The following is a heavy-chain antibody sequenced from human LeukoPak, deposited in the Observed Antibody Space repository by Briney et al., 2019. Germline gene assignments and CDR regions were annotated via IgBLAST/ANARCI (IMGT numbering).Heavy chain of an antibody. CDR2: IYYSGST. J-gene: IGHJ4*02. V-gene: IGHV4-59*01. Sequence: SETLSLTCTVSGGSISSYYWSWIRQPPGKGLEWIGYIYYSGSTNYNPSLKSRVTISVDTSKNQFSLKLSSVTAADTAVYYCARVEYYDSSGRGGIDYWGQGALVTVSS. CDR1: GGSISSYY. D-gene: IGHD3-22*01. CDR3: ARVEYYDSSGRGGIDY.